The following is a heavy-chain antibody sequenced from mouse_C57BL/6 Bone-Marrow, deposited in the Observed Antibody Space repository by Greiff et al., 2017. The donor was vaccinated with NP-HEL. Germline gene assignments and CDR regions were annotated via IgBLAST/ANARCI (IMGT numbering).Heavy chain of an antibody. CDR2: IYPRSGNT. CDR1: GYTFTSSG. D-gene: IGHD1-1*01. CDR3: AREDYGSSYGAMDY. Sequence: QVQLQQSGAELARPGASVKLSCKASGYTFTSSGISWVKQRTGQGLEWIGEIYPRSGNTYYNEKFKGKATLTADKSSSTAYMELRSLTSEDSAVYFCAREDYGSSYGAMDYWGQGTSVTVSS. V-gene: IGHV1-81*01. J-gene: IGHJ4*01.